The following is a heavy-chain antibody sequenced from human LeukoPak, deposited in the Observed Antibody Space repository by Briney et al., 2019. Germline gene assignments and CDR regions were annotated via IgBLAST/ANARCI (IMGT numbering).Heavy chain of an antibody. D-gene: IGHD3-22*01. V-gene: IGHV3-33*01. J-gene: IGHJ4*02. CDR3: ARDGSSGYLHFDY. CDR2: IWHDGSNK. CDR1: GFTFSSNG. Sequence: GRSLRLSCAASGFTFSSNGMHWVRQAPGKGLEWVAVIWHDGSNKYYSDPVKDRFTISRDNSKNTLYLQMNSLRVEDTAVYYCARDGSSGYLHFDYWGQGTLVTVSS.